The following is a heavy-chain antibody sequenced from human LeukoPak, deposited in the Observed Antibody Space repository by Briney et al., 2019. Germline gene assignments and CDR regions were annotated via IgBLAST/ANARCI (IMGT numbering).Heavy chain of an antibody. CDR3: ARDHPDYVWGSYRSNWYFDL. D-gene: IGHD3-16*02. J-gene: IGHJ2*01. CDR1: GGSISSYY. CDR2: IYYSGST. Sequence: SETLSLTCTVSGGSISSYYWSWIRQPPGKGLEWIGYIYYSGSTNYNPSLKSRVTISVDTSKNQFPLKLSSVTAADTAVYYCARDHPDYVWGSYRSNWYFDLWGRGTLVTVSS. V-gene: IGHV4-59*01.